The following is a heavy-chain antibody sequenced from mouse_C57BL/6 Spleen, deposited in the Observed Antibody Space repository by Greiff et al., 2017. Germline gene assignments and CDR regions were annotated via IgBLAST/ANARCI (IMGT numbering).Heavy chain of an antibody. CDR2: IDPSDSYT. CDR3: ARGDYYGSSYDWYFDV. CDR1: GYTFTSYW. V-gene: IGHV1-50*01. Sequence: QVQLQQPGAELVKPGASVKLSCKASGYTFTSYWMQWVKQRPGQGLEWIGEIDPSDSYTNYNQKFKGKATLTVDTSSSTAYMQLISLTSEDSAVYYCARGDYYGSSYDWYFDVWGTGTTVTVSS. D-gene: IGHD1-1*01. J-gene: IGHJ1*03.